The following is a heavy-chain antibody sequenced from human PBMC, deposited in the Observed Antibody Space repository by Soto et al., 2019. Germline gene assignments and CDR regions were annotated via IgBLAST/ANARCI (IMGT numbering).Heavy chain of an antibody. CDR3: ARDRDSSSWYSPDYYYYYMDV. CDR2: IWYDGSNK. Sequence: GVSLRLSCAASGFTFSSDGMHWVRQAPGKGLEWVAVIWYDGSNKYYADSVKGRFTISRDNSKNTLYLQMNSLRAEDTAVYYCARDRDSSSWYSPDYYYYYMDVWGKGTTVTVSS. CDR1: GFTFSSDG. J-gene: IGHJ6*03. V-gene: IGHV3-33*01. D-gene: IGHD6-13*01.